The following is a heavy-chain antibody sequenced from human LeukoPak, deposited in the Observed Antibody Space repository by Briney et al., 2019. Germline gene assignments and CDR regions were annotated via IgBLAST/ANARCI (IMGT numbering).Heavy chain of an antibody. CDR3: ARDRNYYDSSGSIGLDY. V-gene: IGHV3-21*01. J-gene: IGHJ4*02. Sequence: GGSLRLSCAASGFTFSSYSMNWVRQAPGKGLEWVSSISSSSSYIYYADSVKGRFTISRDNAKNSLYLQMNSLRAEDTAVYYCARDRNYYDSSGSIGLDYWGQGTLVTVSS. D-gene: IGHD3-22*01. CDR2: ISSSSSYI. CDR1: GFTFSSYS.